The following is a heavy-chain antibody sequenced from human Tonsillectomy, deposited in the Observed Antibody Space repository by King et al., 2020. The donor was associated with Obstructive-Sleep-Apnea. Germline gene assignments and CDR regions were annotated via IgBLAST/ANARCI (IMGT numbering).Heavy chain of an antibody. CDR1: GYTFTSYD. D-gene: IGHD3-16*01. CDR2: INPNGGST. Sequence: QLVQSGAEVKKPGASVKVSCKASGYTFTSYDMHWVRHAPGQGLEWMGLINPNGGSTSYAQKLEGRVSVTRDTSTSAVYRELSSLKSEDTAVYYCARDGGYDGFDYWGQGTLVTVSS. V-gene: IGHV1-46*04. J-gene: IGHJ4*02. CDR3: ARDGGYDGFDY.